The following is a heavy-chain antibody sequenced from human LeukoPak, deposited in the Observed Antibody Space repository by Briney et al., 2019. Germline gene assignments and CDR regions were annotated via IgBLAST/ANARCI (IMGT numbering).Heavy chain of an antibody. J-gene: IGHJ3*02. CDR3: ARDRGTTMVRSFDI. CDR1: GFTFSSYE. Sequence: GGSLRLSCAAAGFTFSSYEMNWVRQAPGKGLEWVSYISASGSSIYYADSVKGRYTISRDNAKNSLYLQMNSLRAEDTAVYYCARDRGTTMVRSFDIWGQGTMVTVSS. CDR2: ISASGSSI. V-gene: IGHV3-48*03. D-gene: IGHD4/OR15-4a*01.